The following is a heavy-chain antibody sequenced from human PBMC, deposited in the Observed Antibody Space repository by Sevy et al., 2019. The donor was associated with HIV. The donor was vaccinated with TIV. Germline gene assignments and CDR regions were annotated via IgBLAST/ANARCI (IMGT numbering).Heavy chain of an antibody. D-gene: IGHD1-26*01. Sequence: GGSLRLSCATSGFTFNSHGMHWVRQAPGTGIEWVSFIQYDGGNKNYADSVKVRITIYRDNSKNTLYLQLSSLRTEDTGLYYCVKDHLRSLWADLFDYWGQGTLVTVSS. CDR3: VKDHLRSLWADLFDY. CDR1: GFTFNSHG. CDR2: IQYDGGNK. J-gene: IGHJ4*02. V-gene: IGHV3-30*02.